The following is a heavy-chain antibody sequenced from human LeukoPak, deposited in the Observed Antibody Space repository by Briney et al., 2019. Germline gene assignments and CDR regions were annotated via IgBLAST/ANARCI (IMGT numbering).Heavy chain of an antibody. CDR1: GGPINSYY. V-gene: IGHV4-4*07. CDR2: IYSSGTI. Sequence: SETLSLTCTVSGGPINSYYWSWIRQPAGKGLEWIGRIYSSGTITYNPSLKSRVTMSVDTSKNQFSLRLNSVTAADTAVYYCARDSGTTGEVKFDPWGQGSLVTVSS. CDR3: ARDSGTTGEVKFDP. D-gene: IGHD3-10*01. J-gene: IGHJ5*02.